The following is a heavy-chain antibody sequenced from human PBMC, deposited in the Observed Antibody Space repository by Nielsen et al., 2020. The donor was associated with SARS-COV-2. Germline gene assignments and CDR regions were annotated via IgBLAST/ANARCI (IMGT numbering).Heavy chain of an antibody. CDR2: ISYDGSNK. CDR1: GFTFSSYG. CDR3: AKYYLGFDY. Sequence: GESLKISCAASGFTFSSYGMHWVRQAPGKGLEWVAVISYDGSNKYYADSVKGRFTISRDNSKNTLYLQMNSLRAEDTAVYYCAKYYLGFDYWGQGTLVTVSS. J-gene: IGHJ4*02. V-gene: IGHV3-30*18. D-gene: IGHD3-10*01.